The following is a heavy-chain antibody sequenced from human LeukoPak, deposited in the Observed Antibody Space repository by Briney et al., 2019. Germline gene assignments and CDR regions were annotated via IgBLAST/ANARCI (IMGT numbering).Heavy chain of an antibody. J-gene: IGHJ4*02. CDR3: AKAQATGAKGTVYFDY. D-gene: IGHD5-12*01. Sequence: GGSLRLSCAASGLTFSSYAMSWVRQAPGKGLEWVSAISGSGGSTYYADSVKGRFTISRDNSKNTLYLQMNSLRAEDTAVYYCAKAQATGAKGTVYFDYWGQGTLVTVSS. CDR2: ISGSGGST. CDR1: GLTFSSYA. V-gene: IGHV3-23*01.